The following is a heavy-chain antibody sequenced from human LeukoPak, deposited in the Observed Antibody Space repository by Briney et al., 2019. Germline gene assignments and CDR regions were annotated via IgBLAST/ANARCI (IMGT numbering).Heavy chain of an antibody. Sequence: SSETLSLTCTVSGGSISSYYWSWIRQPPGKGLEWIGYNYYSGSTYYNPSLKSRVTISVDTSKNQFSLKLSSVTAADTAVYYCARDSGYYYGSGSYCYFQHWGQGTLVTVSS. CDR1: GGSISSYY. CDR2: NYYSGST. CDR3: ARDSGYYYGSGSYCYFQH. V-gene: IGHV4-59*12. J-gene: IGHJ1*01. D-gene: IGHD3-10*01.